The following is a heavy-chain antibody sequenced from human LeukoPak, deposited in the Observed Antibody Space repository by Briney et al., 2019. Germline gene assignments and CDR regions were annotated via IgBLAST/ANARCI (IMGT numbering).Heavy chain of an antibody. D-gene: IGHD1-7*01. CDR2: ILHSGNS. V-gene: IGHV4-4*02. J-gene: IGHJ4*02. Sequence: SETLSLTCAVSGDSISSNYWWNWVRQPPGRGLEWIGEILHSGNSNYNPSLMSRVTISLDKFKNQFSLTLTSVTAADTAVYYCARGLELHKNFDYWGQGTLVTVSS. CDR3: ARGLELHKNFDY. CDR1: GDSISSNYW.